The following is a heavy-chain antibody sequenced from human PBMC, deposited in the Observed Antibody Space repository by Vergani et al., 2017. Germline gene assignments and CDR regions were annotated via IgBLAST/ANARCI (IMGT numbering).Heavy chain of an antibody. D-gene: IGHD3-9*01. CDR1: GGTFSSYA. J-gene: IGHJ4*02. CDR2: IIPILGIA. CDR3: ARVDYDILTGYYKAGYYFDY. Sequence: QVQLVQSGAEVKKPGSSVKVSCKASGGTFSSYAISWVRQAPGQGLEWMGRIIPILGIANYAQKFPGRVTITADKSTSTAYMELSSLRSEDTAVYYCARVDYDILTGYYKAGYYFDYWGQGTLVTVSS. V-gene: IGHV1-69*04.